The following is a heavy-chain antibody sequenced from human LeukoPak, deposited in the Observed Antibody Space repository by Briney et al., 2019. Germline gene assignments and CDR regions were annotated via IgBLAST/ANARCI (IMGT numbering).Heavy chain of an antibody. CDR1: GGSISSSSYY. D-gene: IGHD3-22*01. Sequence: SETLSLTCTVSGGSISSSSYYWGWIRQPPGKGLEWIGSIYYSGSTYYNPSLKSRVTISVDTSKNQFSLKLSSVTAADTAVYYCAREWEEVIVVVIDYWGQGTLVTVSS. CDR3: AREWEEVIVVVIDY. V-gene: IGHV4-39*07. CDR2: IYYSGST. J-gene: IGHJ4*02.